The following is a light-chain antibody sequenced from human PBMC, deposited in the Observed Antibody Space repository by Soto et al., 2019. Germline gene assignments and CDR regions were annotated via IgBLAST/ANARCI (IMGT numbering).Light chain of an antibody. V-gene: IGLV2-14*01. Sequence: QSVLTQPASVSGSPGQSITMSCTGTSSDVGGYNYVSWYHQHPGKAPKLMIYDVSNRPSGVSNRFSGSKSGNTASLTISGLQAEDEADYYCSSYTSSSSVVFGGGTKLTVI. CDR1: SSDVGGYNY. CDR3: SSYTSSSSVV. CDR2: DVS. J-gene: IGLJ2*01.